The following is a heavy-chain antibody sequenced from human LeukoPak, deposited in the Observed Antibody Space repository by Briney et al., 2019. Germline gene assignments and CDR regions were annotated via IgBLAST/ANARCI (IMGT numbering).Heavy chain of an antibody. J-gene: IGHJ4*02. V-gene: IGHV3-53*01. CDR3: ARGARDGYNVYYFDY. D-gene: IGHD5-24*01. CDR2: IYSGGNT. Sequence: GGSLRLSCAVSGFTVSSNYMSWVRQAPGKGLEWVSLIYSGGNTYYADSVKGRFTISRDNSKNTLYLQMNSLRAEDTAVYYCARGARDGYNVYYFDYWGQGTLVTVSS. CDR1: GFTVSSNY.